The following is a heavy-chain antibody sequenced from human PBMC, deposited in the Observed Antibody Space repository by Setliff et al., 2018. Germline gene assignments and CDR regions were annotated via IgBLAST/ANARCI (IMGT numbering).Heavy chain of an antibody. J-gene: IGHJ4*02. CDR2: IIPIFGTA. CDR3: ARLLPLVGPGGPFDY. Sequence: ASVKVSCKASGGIFSSYAISWVRQAPGQGLEWMGGIIPIFGTANYAHKFQGRVTITADESTSTAYMELNSLRSEDTAVYYCARLLPLVGPGGPFDYWGQGTLVTVSS. CDR1: GGIFSSYA. D-gene: IGHD3-16*01. V-gene: IGHV1-69*13.